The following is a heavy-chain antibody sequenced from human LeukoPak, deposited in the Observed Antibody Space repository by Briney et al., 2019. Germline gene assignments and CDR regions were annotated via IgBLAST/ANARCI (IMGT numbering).Heavy chain of an antibody. CDR2: ISSSSSYI. Sequence: GGSLRLSCAASGVTFSSYSMDWVRQAPGKGLEWVSSISSSSSYIYYADSVKGRFTISRDNAKNSLYLQMNSLRAEDTAVYYCARDTQAVAGPNDYWGQGALVTVSS. V-gene: IGHV3-21*01. D-gene: IGHD6-19*01. CDR1: GVTFSSYS. J-gene: IGHJ4*02. CDR3: ARDTQAVAGPNDY.